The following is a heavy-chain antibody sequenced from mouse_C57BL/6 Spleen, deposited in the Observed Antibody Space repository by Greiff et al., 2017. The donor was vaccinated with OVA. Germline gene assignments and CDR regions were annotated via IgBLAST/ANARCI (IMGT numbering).Heavy chain of an antibody. J-gene: IGHJ1*03. CDR3: ARCSSTVVDSDWYFDV. CDR1: GYTFTDYY. V-gene: IGHV1-75*01. D-gene: IGHD1-1*01. CDR2: IFPGSGST. Sequence: QVQLKQSGPELVKPGASVKISFKASGYTFTDYYINWVKQRPGQGLEWIGWIFPGSGSTYYTENFKGNSTLTVDKSSSTAYMLLSSLTSEDSAVYFCARCSSTVVDSDWYFDVWGTGTTVTVSS.